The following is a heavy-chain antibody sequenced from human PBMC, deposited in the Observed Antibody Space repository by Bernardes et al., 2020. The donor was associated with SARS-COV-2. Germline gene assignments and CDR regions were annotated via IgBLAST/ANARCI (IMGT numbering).Heavy chain of an antibody. V-gene: IGHV3-74*01. J-gene: IGHJ4*02. D-gene: IGHD2-15*01. CDR2: INTDGRTP. CDR3: ARDLGGKFGY. CDR1: GFTFSTYW. Sequence: VGSLRLSCAASGFTFSTYWFHWVRQAPGKGPIWVSRINTDGRTPNYAHSVNGRFTIYRDNAENTLYLQMNNLRAEDTAMYYCARDLGGKFGYWGPGTLVTVSS.